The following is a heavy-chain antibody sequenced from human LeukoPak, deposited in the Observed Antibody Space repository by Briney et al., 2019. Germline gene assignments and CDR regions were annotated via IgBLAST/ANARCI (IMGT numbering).Heavy chain of an antibody. CDR2: ISSSSSYI. V-gene: IGHV3-21*01. J-gene: IGHJ4*02. CDR1: GFTFSSYE. CDR3: ARDQTRGFYVAATTINDY. D-gene: IGHD5-24*01. Sequence: GGSLRLSCAASGFTFSSYEMNWVRQAPGKGLEWVSSISSSSSYIYYADSVKGRFTISRDNAKNSLYLQMNSLRAEDTAVYYCARDQTRGFYVAATTINDYWGQGNLVTVSS.